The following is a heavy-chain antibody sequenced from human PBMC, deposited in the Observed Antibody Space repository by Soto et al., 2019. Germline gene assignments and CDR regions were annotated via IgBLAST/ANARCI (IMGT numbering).Heavy chain of an antibody. CDR1: GFTFSSYG. D-gene: IGHD3-22*01. J-gene: IGHJ3*02. CDR3: ARESPRDYYDSSGYSDAFDI. Sequence: GGSLRLSCAASGFTFSSYGMHWVRQAPGKGLEWVAVIWYDGSNKYYADSVKGRFTISRDNSKNTLYLQMNSLRAEDTAVYYCARESPRDYYDSSGYSDAFDIWGQGTMVTVSS. V-gene: IGHV3-33*01. CDR2: IWYDGSNK.